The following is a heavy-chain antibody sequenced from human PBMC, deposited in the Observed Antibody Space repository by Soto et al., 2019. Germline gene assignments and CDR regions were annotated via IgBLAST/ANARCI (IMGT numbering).Heavy chain of an antibody. D-gene: IGHD3-22*01. J-gene: IGHJ4*02. Sequence: GGSLRLSCAASGFTFSSHWMHWVRQAPGKGLVWVSRVNSDESSRNYVDSVKGRFTISRDNARNTLYLQMNSLRAEDAAVYYCVRGRTSGYFDYWGQGILVTVSS. CDR2: VNSDESSR. CDR1: GFTFSSHW. V-gene: IGHV3-74*01. CDR3: VRGRTSGYFDY.